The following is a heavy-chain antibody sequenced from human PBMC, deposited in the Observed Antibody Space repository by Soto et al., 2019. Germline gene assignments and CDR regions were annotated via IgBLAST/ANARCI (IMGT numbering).Heavy chain of an antibody. Sequence: PSETLSLTCAVSGGSISSSNWWSWVRQPPGKGLEWIGEIYHSGSTNYNPSLKSRVTISVDKSKNQFSLKLSSVTAADTAVYYCASRSGDGYNLDYWGQGTLVTVSS. V-gene: IGHV4-4*02. J-gene: IGHJ4*02. CDR2: IYHSGST. D-gene: IGHD5-12*01. CDR3: ASRSGDGYNLDY. CDR1: GGSISSSNW.